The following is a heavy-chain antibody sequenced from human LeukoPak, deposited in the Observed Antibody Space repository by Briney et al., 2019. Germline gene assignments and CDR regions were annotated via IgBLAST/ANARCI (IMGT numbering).Heavy chain of an antibody. V-gene: IGHV4-39*07. Sequence: PSETLSLTCTVSGGSISSSSYYWGWIRQPPGKGLEWIGSIYYSGSTYYNPSLKSRVTISVDTSKNQFSLKLSSVTAADTAVYYCAREGTAAAALKRPIDYWGQGTLVTVSS. CDR3: AREGTAAAALKRPIDY. CDR2: IYYSGST. J-gene: IGHJ4*02. CDR1: GGSISSSSYY. D-gene: IGHD6-13*01.